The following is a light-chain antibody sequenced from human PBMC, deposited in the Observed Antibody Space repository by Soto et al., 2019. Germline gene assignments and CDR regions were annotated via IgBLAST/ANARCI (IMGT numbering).Light chain of an antibody. CDR3: QQYYSTPWT. J-gene: IGKJ1*01. Sequence: DIVMTQSPDSLAVSLGERATINCKSSQSVLYSSNNKNYLAWSQQKPGQPPKLLIYWASTRESGVPDRFSGSGSGTDFTRTISSLQAEDVAVYYCQQYYSTPWTFGQGTNVEIK. V-gene: IGKV4-1*01. CDR2: WAS. CDR1: QSVLYSSNNKNY.